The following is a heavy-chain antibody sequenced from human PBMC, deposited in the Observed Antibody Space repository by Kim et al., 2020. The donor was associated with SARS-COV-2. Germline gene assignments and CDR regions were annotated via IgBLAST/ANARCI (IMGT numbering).Heavy chain of an antibody. CDR1: GGTFSSYA. V-gene: IGHV1-69*04. Sequence: SVKVSCKASGGTFSSYAISWVRQAPGQGLEWMGRIIPILGIANYAQKFQGRVTITADKSTSTAYMELSSLRSEDTAVYYCARKRGLNPADTDYWGQGTLVTVSS. CDR3: ARKRGLNPADTDY. CDR2: IIPILGIA. J-gene: IGHJ4*02. D-gene: IGHD2-8*01.